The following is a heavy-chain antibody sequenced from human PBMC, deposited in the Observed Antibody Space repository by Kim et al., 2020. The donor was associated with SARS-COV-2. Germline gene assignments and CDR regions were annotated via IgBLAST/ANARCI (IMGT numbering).Heavy chain of an antibody. V-gene: IGHV1-18*01. Sequence: ASVKVSCKASDYIFSDFGLIWVRQAPGQGLEWIGWISPKSGDTKYAQNFQGRVTMTSDTSTTTAFMALRSLRSDDTAVYYCARDPEYGGCWRRRNVGLDV. CDR1: DYIFSDFG. J-gene: IGHJ3*01. D-gene: IGHD6-13*01. CDR3: ARDPEYGGCWRRRNVGLDV. CDR2: ISPKSGDT.